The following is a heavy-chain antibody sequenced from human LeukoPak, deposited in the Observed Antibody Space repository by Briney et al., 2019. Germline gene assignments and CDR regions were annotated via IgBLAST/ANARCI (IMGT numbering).Heavy chain of an antibody. J-gene: IGHJ4*02. V-gene: IGHV1-2*02. CDR1: GYTFTGYY. Sequence: GASVKVSCKASGYTFTGYYMHWVRQAPGQGLEWMGWINPNSGGTNYAQKFQGRVTMTRDTSISTAYMELSRLRSDDTAVYYCARDTRHSCSSTSCYVDWGQGTLVTVSS. CDR2: INPNSGGT. D-gene: IGHD2-2*01. CDR3: ARDTRHSCSSTSCYVD.